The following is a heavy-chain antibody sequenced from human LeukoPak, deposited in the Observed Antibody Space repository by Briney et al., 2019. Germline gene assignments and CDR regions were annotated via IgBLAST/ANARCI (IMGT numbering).Heavy chain of an antibody. D-gene: IGHD1-26*01. CDR3: ARDDGARESPSYSGSYWGGGYFDY. J-gene: IGHJ4*02. V-gene: IGHV3-30-3*01. CDR2: TSYDGSNK. CDR1: GFTFSSYA. Sequence: GGSLRLSCAASGFTFSSYAMHWVRQAPGKGLEWVAVTSYDGSNKYYADSVKGRFTISRDNSKNTLYLQMNSLRAEDTAVYYCARDDGARESPSYSGSYWGGGYFDYWGQGTLVTVSS.